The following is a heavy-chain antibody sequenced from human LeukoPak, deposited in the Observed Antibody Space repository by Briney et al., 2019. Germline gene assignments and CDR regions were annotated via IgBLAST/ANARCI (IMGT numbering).Heavy chain of an antibody. CDR3: ARDSVQGYCSGGSCYPRYYYYYYMDV. CDR2: INPNSGGT. V-gene: IGHV1-2*02. J-gene: IGHJ6*03. Sequence: ASVKVSCKASGYTFTGYYMHWVRQAPGQGLEWMGWINPNSGGTNYAQKFQGRVTMTRDTSISTAYMELSRLRSDDTAVYYCARDSVQGYCSGGSCYPRYYYYYYMDVWGKGTTVTISS. CDR1: GYTFTGYY. D-gene: IGHD2-15*01.